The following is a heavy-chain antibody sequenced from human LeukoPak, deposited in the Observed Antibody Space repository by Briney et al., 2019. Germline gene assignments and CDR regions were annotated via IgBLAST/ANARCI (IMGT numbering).Heavy chain of an antibody. Sequence: GGSLRLSCAASGFTFSSYEMNWVRQAPGKGLEWVSYISSSGSTIYYADSVKGRFTISRDNAKNSLYLQMNSLRAEDTAVYYCARDGHGSGYPSDFDSWGQGTLVTVSS. CDR1: GFTFSSYE. V-gene: IGHV3-48*03. CDR3: ARDGHGSGYPSDFDS. J-gene: IGHJ4*02. D-gene: IGHD3-22*01. CDR2: ISSSGSTI.